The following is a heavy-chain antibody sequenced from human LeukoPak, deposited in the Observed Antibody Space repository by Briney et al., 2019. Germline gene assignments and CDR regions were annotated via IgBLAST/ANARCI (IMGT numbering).Heavy chain of an antibody. Sequence: GESLRLSCAASGFTFSSYAMHWVRQAPGKGLEWVAVISYDGSNKYYADSVKGRFTISRDNSKNTLYLQMNSLRAEDTAVYYCASGTVTTQFDYWGQGTLVTVSS. CDR3: ASGTVTTQFDY. D-gene: IGHD4-17*01. CDR1: GFTFSSYA. J-gene: IGHJ4*02. V-gene: IGHV3-30-3*01. CDR2: ISYDGSNK.